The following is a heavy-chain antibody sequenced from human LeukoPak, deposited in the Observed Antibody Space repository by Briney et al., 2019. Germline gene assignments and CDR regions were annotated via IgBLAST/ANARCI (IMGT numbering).Heavy chain of an antibody. J-gene: IGHJ5*02. CDR2: ISSSSSTI. CDR1: GFTFSSYS. Sequence: PGGSLRLSCAASGFTFSSYSMNWVRQAPGKGLEWVSYISSSSSTIYYADSVKGRFTISRDNAKNSLYLQMNSLRAEDTAVYYCARAEHLNWGSSRNWFDPWGQGTLVTVSS. CDR3: ARAEHLNWGSSRNWFDP. V-gene: IGHV3-48*01. D-gene: IGHD7-27*01.